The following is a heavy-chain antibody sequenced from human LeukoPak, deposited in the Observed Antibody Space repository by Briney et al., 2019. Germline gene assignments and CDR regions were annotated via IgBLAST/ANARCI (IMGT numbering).Heavy chain of an antibody. D-gene: IGHD5-18*01. V-gene: IGHV4-39*07. CDR3: ARGNHVDTAMGHDY. Sequence: SETLSLTCTVSGGSISSSSHYWGWIRQPPGKGLEWIGSIYYSGSTYYNPSLKSRVTISVDTSKNQFSLKLSSVTAADTAVYYCARGNHVDTAMGHDYWGQGTLVTVSS. CDR2: IYYSGST. J-gene: IGHJ4*02. CDR1: GGSISSSSHY.